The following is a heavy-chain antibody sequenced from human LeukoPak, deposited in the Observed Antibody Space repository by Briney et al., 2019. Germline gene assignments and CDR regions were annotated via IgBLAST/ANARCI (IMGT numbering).Heavy chain of an antibody. CDR1: GGSISSYY. J-gene: IGHJ5*02. Sequence: SETLSLTCTVSGGSISSYYWSWIRQPPGKGLEWIGYIYYSGSTNYNPSLKSRVTISVDTSKNQFSLQLNSVTPEDTAVYYCASGPSWGFDPWFDPWGQGTLVTVSS. CDR3: ASGPSWGFDPWFDP. CDR2: IYYSGST. D-gene: IGHD7-27*01. V-gene: IGHV4-59*12.